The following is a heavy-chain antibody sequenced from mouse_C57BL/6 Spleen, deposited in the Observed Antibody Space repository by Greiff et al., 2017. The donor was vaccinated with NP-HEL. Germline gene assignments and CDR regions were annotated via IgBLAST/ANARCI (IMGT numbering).Heavy chain of an antibody. J-gene: IGHJ4*01. Sequence: QVQLQQSGPELVKPGASVKISCKASGYAFSSSWMNWVKQRPGKGLEWIGRIYPGDGDTNYNGKFKGKATLTADKSSSTAYMRLSSLTSEDSAVYFCARCYYGSSYAMDYWGKGTSVTVSS. CDR2: IYPGDGDT. D-gene: IGHD1-1*01. V-gene: IGHV1-82*01. CDR1: GYAFSSSW. CDR3: ARCYYGSSYAMDY.